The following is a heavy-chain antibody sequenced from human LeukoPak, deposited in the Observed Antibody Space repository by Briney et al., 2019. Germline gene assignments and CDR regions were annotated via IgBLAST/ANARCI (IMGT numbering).Heavy chain of an antibody. J-gene: IGHJ4*02. D-gene: IGHD5-12*01. V-gene: IGHV1-18*01. CDR1: GYTFTSYG. CDR3: ARDHQPYSGYGRDY. CDR2: ISAYNGNT. Sequence: GASVKVSCKASGYTFTSYGISWVRQAPGQGLEWMGWISAYNGNTNYAQKLQGRVTMTTDTSTSPAYMELRSLRSDDTAVYYCARDHQPYSGYGRDYWGQGTLVTVSS.